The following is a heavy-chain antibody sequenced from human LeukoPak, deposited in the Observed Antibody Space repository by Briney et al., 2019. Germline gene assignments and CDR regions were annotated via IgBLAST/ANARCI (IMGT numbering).Heavy chain of an antibody. V-gene: IGHV3-7*01. D-gene: IGHD3-10*01. J-gene: IGHJ4*02. CDR2: IRQDGSEK. Sequence: PGGSLRLSCAASGFTFSSYWMSWVRQAPGKGLEWVANIRQDGSEKYYVDSVKGRFTISRDNAKNSLYLQMNSLRAEDTAVYYCARELSVLLWFGELRALDYWGQGTLVTVSS. CDR3: ARELSVLLWFGELRALDY. CDR1: GFTFSSYW.